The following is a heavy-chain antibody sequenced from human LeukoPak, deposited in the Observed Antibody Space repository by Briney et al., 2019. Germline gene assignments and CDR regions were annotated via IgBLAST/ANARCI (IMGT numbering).Heavy chain of an antibody. V-gene: IGHV4-59*01. Sequence: SETLSLTCTVSGGSISTYSWSWIRQPPGKGREWIGYIYYSGNTNYNPSLKSRVTISVDTSKNQFSLKLSSVTAADTAVYYCARVRLVGYDILTGYYSFDYWGQGTLVTVSS. D-gene: IGHD3-9*01. CDR2: IYYSGNT. CDR1: GGSISTYS. CDR3: ARVRLVGYDILTGYYSFDY. J-gene: IGHJ4*02.